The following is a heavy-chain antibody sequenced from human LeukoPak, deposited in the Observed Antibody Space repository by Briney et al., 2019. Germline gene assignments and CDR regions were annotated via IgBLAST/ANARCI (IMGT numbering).Heavy chain of an antibody. V-gene: IGHV6-1*01. J-gene: IGHJ3*02. CDR3: TRASNRAFDI. CDR2: TYYRSKWGS. D-gene: IGHD1-14*01. CDR1: GDSVPSINAA. Sequence: SQTLSLTCAISGDSVPSINAAWNWIRQSPSRGLEWLGRTYYRSKWGSDYAVSVRSRIIVSPDTSKNQFSLQLNSVTPDDTAVYYCTRASNRAFDIWGQGTMVTVSS.